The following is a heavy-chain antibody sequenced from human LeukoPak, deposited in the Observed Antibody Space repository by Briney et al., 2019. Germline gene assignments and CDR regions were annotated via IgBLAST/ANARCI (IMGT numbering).Heavy chain of an antibody. CDR2: INPSGGST. CDR1: GYTFTSYY. D-gene: IGHD6-19*01. Sequence: GASVKVSCKASGYTFTSYYMHWVRQAPGQGLEWMGIINPSGGSTSYAQKFQGRVTMTRDTSTSTVYMELSSLRYEGTDVYYCARFSSGWYDYWGQGTLVTVSS. V-gene: IGHV1-46*01. J-gene: IGHJ4*02. CDR3: ARFSSGWYDY.